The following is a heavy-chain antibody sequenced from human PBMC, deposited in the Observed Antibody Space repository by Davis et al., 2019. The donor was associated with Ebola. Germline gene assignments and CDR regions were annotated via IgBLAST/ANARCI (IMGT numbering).Heavy chain of an antibody. V-gene: IGHV4-4*02. Sequence: MPSETLSLTCAVSSGSISDNNWWSWVRQSPGKGLEWIGEIYRDGSTNYNPSLQGRVIISLDWSTNQISLSLTSVTAADTAVYYCAKPPMGVYAMDVWGQGTLVTVSS. CDR1: SGSISDNNW. CDR3: AKPPMGVYAMDV. D-gene: IGHD5-18*01. J-gene: IGHJ4*02. CDR2: IYRDGST.